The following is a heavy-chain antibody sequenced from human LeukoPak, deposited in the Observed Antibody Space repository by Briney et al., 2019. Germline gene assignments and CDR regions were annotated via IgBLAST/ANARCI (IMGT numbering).Heavy chain of an antibody. CDR2: IWYDGSNK. J-gene: IGHJ5*02. Sequence: GGSLRLSCAAAGFTFSSYGMHWVRQAPGKGLEWVAVIWYDGSNKYYADSVKGRFTISRDNSKNTLYLQMNSLRAEDTAVYYCAKDPTPSGWYDNWFDPWGQGTLVTVSS. D-gene: IGHD6-19*01. CDR1: GFTFSSYG. V-gene: IGHV3-33*06. CDR3: AKDPTPSGWYDNWFDP.